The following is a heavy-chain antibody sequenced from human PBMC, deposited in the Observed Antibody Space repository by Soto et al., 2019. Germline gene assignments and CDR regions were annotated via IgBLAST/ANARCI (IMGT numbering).Heavy chain of an antibody. CDR3: ARLGLAYYDSSGFNWFDP. J-gene: IGHJ5*02. CDR2: IYPGDSDT. CDR1: GYIFTSYW. D-gene: IGHD3-22*01. V-gene: IGHV5-51*01. Sequence: PGESLKISCNGSGYIFTSYWIGWVRQMPGKGLEWMGIIYPGDSDTRYSPSFQGQVTISADKSISTAYLQWSSLKASDTAMYYCARLGLAYYDSSGFNWFDPWGQGTLVTVSS.